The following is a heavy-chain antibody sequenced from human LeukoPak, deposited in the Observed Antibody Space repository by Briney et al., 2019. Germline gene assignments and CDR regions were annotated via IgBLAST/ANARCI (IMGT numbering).Heavy chain of an antibody. D-gene: IGHD3-22*01. J-gene: IGHJ5*02. CDR3: ERGRVYCYDSSGYYEGNWFDP. CDR2: INPIFGTA. CDR1: GGTFSSYS. Sequence: SVKVSCKASGGTFSSYSISWVRQAPGQGLEWMGGINPIFGTANYAQKFQGRVTITTDESTSTAYMELSSLRSEDTAVYYCERGRVYCYDSSGYYEGNWFDPWGQGTRVTVSS. V-gene: IGHV1-69*05.